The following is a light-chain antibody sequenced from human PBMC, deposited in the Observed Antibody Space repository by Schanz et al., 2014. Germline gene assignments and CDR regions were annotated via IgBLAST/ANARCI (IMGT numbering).Light chain of an antibody. CDR1: SSDVGAYNY. CDR2: DVS. V-gene: IGLV2-11*01. CDR3: CSYAGSSTSWV. J-gene: IGLJ3*02. Sequence: QSALTQPRSVSGSPGQSVTISCTGTSSDVGAYNYVSWFQQHPGKAPKLMIYDVSKRPSGVSDRFSGSNSGNAASLTISGLQAEDEADYYCCSYAGSSTSWVFGGGTKLTVL.